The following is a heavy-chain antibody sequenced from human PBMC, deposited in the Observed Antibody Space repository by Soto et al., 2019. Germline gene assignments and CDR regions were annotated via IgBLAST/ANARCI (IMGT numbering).Heavy chain of an antibody. J-gene: IGHJ2*01. CDR2: IYYSGST. Sequence: PSETLSLTCTVSGGSISSYYWSWIRQPPGKGLEWIGYIYYSGSTSYNPSLKSRVTISVDTSKNQFSLKLSSVTAADTAVYYCARDLRYYGSGSYIYFDLWGRGTLVTVSS. CDR3: ARDLRYYGSGSYIYFDL. CDR1: GGSISSYY. V-gene: IGHV4-59*01. D-gene: IGHD3-10*01.